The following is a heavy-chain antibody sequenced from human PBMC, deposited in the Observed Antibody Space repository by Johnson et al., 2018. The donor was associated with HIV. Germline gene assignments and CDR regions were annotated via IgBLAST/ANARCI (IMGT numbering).Heavy chain of an antibody. CDR1: GFKFDDYA. Sequence: VQLVESGGGLVQPGRSLRLSCAASGFKFDDYAMHWVRQAPGKGLEWVSGISWNSGSIGYADSVKGRFTISRDNAKNSLYLQMNSLRAEDTALYYCAKESRAVAGTAFDIWGQGTMVTVSS. D-gene: IGHD6-19*01. J-gene: IGHJ3*02. CDR3: AKESRAVAGTAFDI. V-gene: IGHV3-9*01. CDR2: ISWNSGSI.